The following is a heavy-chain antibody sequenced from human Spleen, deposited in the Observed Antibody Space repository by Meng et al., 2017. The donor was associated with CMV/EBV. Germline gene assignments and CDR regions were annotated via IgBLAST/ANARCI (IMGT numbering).Heavy chain of an antibody. CDR2: VTGSGGST. Sequence: GGSLRLSCAASRFTFSNYAMSWVRQAPGEGLEWVSAVTGSGGSTYYADSVKGRFTISRDNSKNTLYLQMNSLRVEDTAVYYCAKAFSSSWYREYYDSWGQGTLVTVSS. J-gene: IGHJ4*02. CDR1: RFTFSNYA. CDR3: AKAFSSSWYREYYDS. D-gene: IGHD6-13*01. V-gene: IGHV3-23*01.